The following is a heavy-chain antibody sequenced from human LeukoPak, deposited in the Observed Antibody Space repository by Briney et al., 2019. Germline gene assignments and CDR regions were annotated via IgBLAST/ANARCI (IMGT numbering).Heavy chain of an antibody. J-gene: IGHJ4*02. D-gene: IGHD3-22*01. CDR3: ARGGQYYYDSSGYFDY. CDR2: IYYSGST. Sequence: TSETLSLTCTVSGGSISSYYRSWIRQPPGKGLEWIGYIYYSGSTNYNPSLKSRVTISVDTSKNQFSLKLSSVTAADTAVYYCARGGQYYYDSSGYFDYWGQGTLVTVSS. CDR1: GGSISSYY. V-gene: IGHV4-59*01.